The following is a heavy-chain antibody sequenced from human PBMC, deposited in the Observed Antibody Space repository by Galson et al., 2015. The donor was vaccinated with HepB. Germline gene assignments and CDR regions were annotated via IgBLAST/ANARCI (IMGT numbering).Heavy chain of an antibody. CDR2: IDSGSSYT. J-gene: IGHJ4*02. CDR1: GFTFSDYY. D-gene: IGHD6-13*01. Sequence: SLRLSCAASGFTFSDYYMSWIRQVPGKGLEWVSYIDSGSSYTNYADSAKGRFTISRDNAKNSLYLQMNSLRAEDTAMYYCARSKPTSAVAEEDFDYWGQGTLVTVSS. CDR3: ARSKPTSAVAEEDFDY. V-gene: IGHV3-11*06.